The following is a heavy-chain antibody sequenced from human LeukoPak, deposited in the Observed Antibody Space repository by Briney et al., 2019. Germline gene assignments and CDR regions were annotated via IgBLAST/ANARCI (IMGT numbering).Heavy chain of an antibody. CDR3: ASRRTLINGYY. D-gene: IGHD2-8*01. CDR1: GFTFSSYG. V-gene: IGHV3-23*01. J-gene: IGHJ4*02. Sequence: GGSLRLSCAASGFTFSSYGMTWVRQAPGKGLEWVSAISGSGGSTYYADSVQGRFTISRDNSKSTVYLQMSSLRADDTALYYCASRRTLINGYYWGQGTLVTVSS. CDR2: ISGSGGST.